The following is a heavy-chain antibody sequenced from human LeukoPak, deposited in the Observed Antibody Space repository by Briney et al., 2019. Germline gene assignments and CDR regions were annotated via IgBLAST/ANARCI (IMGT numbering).Heavy chain of an antibody. CDR3: ARERSGNLDLLLGAFDI. V-gene: IGHV1-69*05. CDR2: IIPIFGTA. D-gene: IGHD1-1*01. J-gene: IGHJ3*02. CDR1: GGTFSSYA. Sequence: ASVKVSCKASGGTFSSYAISWVRQAPGQGLEWMGGIIPIFGTANYAQKFQGRVTITTDESTSTAYMELSSLRSEDTAVYYCARERSGNLDLLLGAFDIWGQGTMVTVSS.